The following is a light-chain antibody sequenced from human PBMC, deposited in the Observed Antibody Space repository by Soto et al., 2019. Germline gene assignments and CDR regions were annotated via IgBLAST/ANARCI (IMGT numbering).Light chain of an antibody. CDR1: QSVSSSY. Sequence: ESVLTQSPGTLSLSPWERATLSCRASQSVSSSYLAWYQQKPGQAPRLLIYGASSRATGIPDRFSGSGSGTDFTLTISRLEPEDFAVYYCQQYGSSRTFGQGTKEDIK. V-gene: IGKV3-20*01. CDR2: GAS. CDR3: QQYGSSRT. J-gene: IGKJ1*01.